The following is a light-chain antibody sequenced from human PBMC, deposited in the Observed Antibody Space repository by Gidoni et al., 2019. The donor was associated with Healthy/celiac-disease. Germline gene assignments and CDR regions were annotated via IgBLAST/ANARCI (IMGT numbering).Light chain of an antibody. Sequence: EIVLTQSQGTLSLSPGERATLSCRASQSVSSSYLAWYQQKPGQAPRLLIYGASRRATGIPDRFSGRGSGTDFTLTISRLEPEDFAVYYCQQYGSSLFTFGPGTKVDIK. J-gene: IGKJ3*01. CDR3: QQYGSSLFT. V-gene: IGKV3-20*01. CDR2: GAS. CDR1: QSVSSSY.